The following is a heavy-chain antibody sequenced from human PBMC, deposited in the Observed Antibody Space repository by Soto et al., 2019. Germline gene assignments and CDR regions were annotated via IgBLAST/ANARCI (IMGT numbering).Heavy chain of an antibody. D-gene: IGHD2-15*01. Sequence: PGGSLRLSCAASGFTFSSYSMNWVRQAPGKGLEWVSSISSSSSYIYYADSVKGRFTISRDNAKNSLYLQMNSLRAEDTAVYHCAREGGYCSGGSCYYYYYYMDVWGKGTTVTVSS. J-gene: IGHJ6*03. CDR3: AREGGYCSGGSCYYYYYYMDV. V-gene: IGHV3-21*01. CDR2: ISSSSSYI. CDR1: GFTFSSYS.